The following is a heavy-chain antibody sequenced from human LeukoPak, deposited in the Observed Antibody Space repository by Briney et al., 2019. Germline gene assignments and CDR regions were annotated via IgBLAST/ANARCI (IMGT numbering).Heavy chain of an antibody. J-gene: IGHJ4*02. CDR1: GGSISNYY. CDR2: ISYSGST. V-gene: IGHV4-59*08. D-gene: IGHD6-13*01. CDR3: ARRGSSSWVYFDY. Sequence: PSETLSLTCTVSGGSISNYYWSWIRQPPGKGLEWIGYISYSGSTNYNPSLRSRVTISVDTSKNQFSLKLSSVTAADTAVYYCARRGSSSWVYFDYWGQGTLLTVSS.